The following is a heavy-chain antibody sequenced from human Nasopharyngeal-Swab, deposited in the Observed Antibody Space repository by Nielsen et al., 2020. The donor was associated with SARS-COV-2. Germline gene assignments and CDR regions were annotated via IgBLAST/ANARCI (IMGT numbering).Heavy chain of an antibody. J-gene: IGHJ6*02. Sequence: GGSLRLSCAASGFTFSSYGMHWVRQAPGKGLEWVAVIWYDGSNKYYADSVKGRFTISRDNSKNTLYLQMNSLRAEDTAVYYCARVDYGGNSFGMDVWGQGTTVTVSS. CDR1: GFTFSSYG. CDR2: IWYDGSNK. D-gene: IGHD4-23*01. CDR3: ARVDYGGNSFGMDV. V-gene: IGHV3-33*01.